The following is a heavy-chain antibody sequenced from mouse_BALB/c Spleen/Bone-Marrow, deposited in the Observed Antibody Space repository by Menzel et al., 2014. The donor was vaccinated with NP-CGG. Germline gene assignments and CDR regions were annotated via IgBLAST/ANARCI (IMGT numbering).Heavy chain of an antibody. V-gene: IGHV14-3*02. CDR3: ARKWPYYYGSGGDAMDY. CDR2: IDPAIFT. Sequence: EVKLMESGAELVKPGASVKLSCTASGFNIKDTYLHWVKQRPEQGLDWIGRIDPAIFTKYDPKFQGKATITADTSSNTAYMQLSSLTSEDSAVYYCARKWPYYYGSGGDAMDYWGQGTSVTVSS. J-gene: IGHJ4*01. CDR1: GFNIKDTY. D-gene: IGHD1-1*01.